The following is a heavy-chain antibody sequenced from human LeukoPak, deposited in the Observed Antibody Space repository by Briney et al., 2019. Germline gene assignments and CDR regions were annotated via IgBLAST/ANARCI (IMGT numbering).Heavy chain of an antibody. CDR1: GFTFSSYG. V-gene: IGHV3-33*01. J-gene: IGHJ4*02. CDR2: IWYDGSNK. Sequence: GGSLRLSCAASGFTFSSYGMHWVRQAPGKGLEWVAVIWYDGSNKYYADSVKGRFTISRDNSKNTLYLQMNSLRAEDTAVYHCARGRRDYYGSGSYLSHFDYWGQGTLVTVSS. D-gene: IGHD3-10*01. CDR3: ARGRRDYYGSGSYLSHFDY.